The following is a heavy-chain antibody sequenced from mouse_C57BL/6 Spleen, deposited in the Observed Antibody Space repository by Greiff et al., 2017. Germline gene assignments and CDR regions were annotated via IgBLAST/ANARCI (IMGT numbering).Heavy chain of an antibody. V-gene: IGHV1-76*01. D-gene: IGHD3-1*01. CDR2: IYPGSGNT. CDR3: ARLGGSPPDY. CDR1: GYTFTDYY. Sequence: VQLQQSGAELVRPGASVKLSCKASGYTFTDYYINWVKQRPGQGLEWIARIYPGSGNTYYNEKFKGKATLTAEKSSSTAYMQLSSLTSEDSAVYFCARLGGSPPDYWGQGTSVTVSS. J-gene: IGHJ4*01.